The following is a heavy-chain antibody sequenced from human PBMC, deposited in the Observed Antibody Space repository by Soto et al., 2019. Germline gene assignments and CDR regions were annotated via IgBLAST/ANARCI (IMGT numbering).Heavy chain of an antibody. J-gene: IGHJ1*01. D-gene: IGHD3-16*01. CDR1: GFTFRSYV. CDR2: TSYDGSDN. V-gene: IGHV3-30*19. CDR3: ARWGTTGGLDV. Sequence: QVQLVESGGGVVQPGTSLRVSCVGSGFTFRSYVIHWVRQAPGKGLEWVALTSYDGSDNYYGASVRGRFTISRDNSRNTVDLQMDSLRLEDTALYSCARWGTTGGLDVWGQGTLVSVSS.